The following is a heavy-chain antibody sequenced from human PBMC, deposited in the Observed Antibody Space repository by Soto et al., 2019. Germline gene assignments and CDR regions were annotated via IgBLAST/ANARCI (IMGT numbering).Heavy chain of an antibody. Sequence: ESGGGLVQPGRSLRLSCAASGFTFDDYAMHWVRQAPGKGLEWVSGISWNSGSIGYADSVKGRFTISRDNAKNSLYPQMNSLRAEDTALYYCAKDLTGYYYYGMDVWGQGTTVTVSS. CDR3: AKDLTGYYYYGMDV. D-gene: IGHD3-9*01. CDR2: ISWNSGSI. V-gene: IGHV3-9*01. CDR1: GFTFDDYA. J-gene: IGHJ6*02.